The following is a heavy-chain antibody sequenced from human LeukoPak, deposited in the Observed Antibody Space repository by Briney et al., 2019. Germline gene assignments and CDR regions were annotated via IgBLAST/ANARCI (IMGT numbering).Heavy chain of an antibody. J-gene: IGHJ4*02. D-gene: IGHD4-23*01. V-gene: IGHV3-20*01. CDR3: ARGNSNFDY. CDR2: INRNGGST. Sequence: GGSLRLSCAASGFTSDDYGMSWVRQAPGKGLEWVSGINRNGGSTGYADSVKGRFTISRDYAKNSLYLQMNSLRAEDTALYHCARGNSNFDYWGQGTLVTVFS. CDR1: GFTSDDYG.